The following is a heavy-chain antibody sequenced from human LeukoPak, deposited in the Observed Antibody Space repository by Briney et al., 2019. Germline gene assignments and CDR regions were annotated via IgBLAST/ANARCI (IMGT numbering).Heavy chain of an antibody. CDR3: ARAPPIIGANWFDP. Sequence: SQTLSLTCAISGDSVSSNSAAWNWIRQSPSRGLEWLGRTYYRSKWYNDYAVFVKSRITINPDTSKNQFSLQLISVTPEDTAVYYCARAPPIIGANWFDPWGQGTLVTVSS. V-gene: IGHV6-1*01. CDR2: TYYRSKWYN. CDR1: GDSVSSNSAA. D-gene: IGHD1-20*01. J-gene: IGHJ5*02.